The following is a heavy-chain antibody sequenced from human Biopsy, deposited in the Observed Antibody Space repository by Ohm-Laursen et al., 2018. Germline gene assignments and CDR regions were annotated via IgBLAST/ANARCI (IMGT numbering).Heavy chain of an antibody. CDR2: INCKTGAT. CDR1: SYTFTDYN. J-gene: IGHJ4*02. D-gene: IGHD2-8*01. V-gene: IGHV1-2*02. Sequence: SVKVSCKTSSYTFTDYNIHWMRQAPGQGLEWLGYINCKTGATNYAQKFQGTVTMTRDTSISTAYLALGSLRSADTAIYYCARDPLNGHKHFNYWGQGSLVTVSS. CDR3: ARDPLNGHKHFNY.